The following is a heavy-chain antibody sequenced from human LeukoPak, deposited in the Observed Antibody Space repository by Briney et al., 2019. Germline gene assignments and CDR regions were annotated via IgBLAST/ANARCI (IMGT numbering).Heavy chain of an antibody. CDR2: ISGSGGST. Sequence: GGSLRLSCAASGFTFSSYAMSWVRQAPGKGLEWVSAISGSGGSTYYADSVKGRFTISRDNSKNTLYLQMNSPRAEDTAVYYCAKNTPATMIVVVITYFDYWGQGTLVTVSS. J-gene: IGHJ4*02. CDR3: AKNTPATMIVVVITYFDY. CDR1: GFTFSSYA. D-gene: IGHD3-22*01. V-gene: IGHV3-23*01.